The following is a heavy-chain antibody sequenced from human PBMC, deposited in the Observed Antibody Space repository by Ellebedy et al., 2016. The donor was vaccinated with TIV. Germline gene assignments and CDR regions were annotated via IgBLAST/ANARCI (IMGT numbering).Heavy chain of an antibody. D-gene: IGHD1-26*01. CDR1: GVSISSHY. CDR3: ARRVGATPPDF. CDR2: IYYSGTT. V-gene: IGHV4-59*08. J-gene: IGHJ4*02. Sequence: GSLRLXCSVSGVSISSHYWSWNRQSPGKGLEWIGTIYYSGTTNYNPSLKSRVTISIDTSKNQFSLKLSSVTATDTAVYYCARRVGATPPDFWGQGTLVTVSA.